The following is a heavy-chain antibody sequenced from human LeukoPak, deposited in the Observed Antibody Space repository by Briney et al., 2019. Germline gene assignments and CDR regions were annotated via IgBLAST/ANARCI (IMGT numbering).Heavy chain of an antibody. J-gene: IGHJ6*02. CDR1: GFTFSTYA. Sequence: GGSLRLSCAASGFTFSTYAINWVRQAPGRGLEWLSSISGSGTNTHNADSVRGRFTISRDNSKNTLYLQMNSLRVEDTAVYYCVRKDPRPHYGMDVWGQGTTVTVS. CDR3: VRKDPRPHYGMDV. CDR2: ISGSGTNT. V-gene: IGHV3-23*01.